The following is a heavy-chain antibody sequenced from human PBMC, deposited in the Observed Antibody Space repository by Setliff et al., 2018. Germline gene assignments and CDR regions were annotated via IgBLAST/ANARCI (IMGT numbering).Heavy chain of an antibody. J-gene: IGHJ6*03. CDR1: GYTFTGYY. CDR2: INPNSGGT. CDR3: ARSPLPPPGPGYYYDNSYYYYMDV. V-gene: IGHV1-2*02. Sequence: ASVKVSCKASGYTFTGYYVHWVRQAPGQGLEWMGWINPNSGGTNYAQRFQGRVTMTRDTSISTAYMELSRLRSDDTVVYYCARSPLPPPGPGYYYDNSYYYYMDVWGKGTTVTVSS. D-gene: IGHD3-22*01.